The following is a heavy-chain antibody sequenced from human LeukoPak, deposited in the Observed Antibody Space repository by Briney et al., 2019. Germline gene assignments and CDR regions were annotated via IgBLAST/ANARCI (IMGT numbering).Heavy chain of an antibody. CDR3: ARAVVTTGFDY. D-gene: IGHD2-21*02. J-gene: IGHJ4*02. V-gene: IGHV3-74*01. CDR2: INSDGSST. Sequence: PGGSLRLSCAASGFTFSSYWMHWVRQAPGKGLVWVSRINSDGSSTSYADSVKGRFTISRDNAKNTLYLQMNSLRAEDTAVYYCARAVVTTGFDYWGQGTLVTVSS. CDR1: GFTFSSYW.